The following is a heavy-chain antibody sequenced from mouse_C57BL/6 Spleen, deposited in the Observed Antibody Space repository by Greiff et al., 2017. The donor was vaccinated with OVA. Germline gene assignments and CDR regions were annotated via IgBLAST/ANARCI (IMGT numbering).Heavy chain of an antibody. CDR2: INPSTGGT. J-gene: IGHJ2*01. Sequence: VQLQQSGPELVKPGASVKISCKASGYSFTGYYMNWVKQSPEKSLEWIGEINPSTGGTTYNQKFKAKATLTVDKSSSTVYMQLKSLTSEDSAVYYCARYYGNFDYWGQGTTLTVSS. CDR3: ARYYGNFDY. CDR1: GYSFTGYY. D-gene: IGHD1-1*01. V-gene: IGHV1-42*01.